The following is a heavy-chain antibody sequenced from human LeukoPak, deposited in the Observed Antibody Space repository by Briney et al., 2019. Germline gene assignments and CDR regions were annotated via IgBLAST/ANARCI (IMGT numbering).Heavy chain of an antibody. CDR3: ARREVTVTTAYY. J-gene: IGHJ4*02. CDR1: GGSISSSNW. V-gene: IGHV4-4*02. Sequence: SETLSLTCAVSGGSISSSNWWSWVRQPPGKGLEWIGEIYHSGSTNYNPSLKSRVTISVDKSKNQFSLKLSSVTAAGTAVYYCARREVTVTTAYYWGQGTLVTVSS. D-gene: IGHD4-17*01. CDR2: IYHSGST.